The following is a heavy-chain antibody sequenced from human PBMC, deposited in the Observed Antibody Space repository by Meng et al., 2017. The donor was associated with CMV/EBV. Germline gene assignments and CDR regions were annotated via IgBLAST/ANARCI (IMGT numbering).Heavy chain of an antibody. CDR3: ARWGAIVVVPAASDY. CDR2: ISSSGSTI. V-gene: IGHV3-11*04. CDR1: GFTFSDYY. J-gene: IGHJ4*02. Sequence: SGFTFSDYYISWIRQAPGKGLEWVSYISSSGSTIYYADSVKGRFTISRDNAKNSLYLQMNSLRAEDTAVYYCARWGAIVVVPAASDYWGQGTLVTVSS. D-gene: IGHD2-2*01.